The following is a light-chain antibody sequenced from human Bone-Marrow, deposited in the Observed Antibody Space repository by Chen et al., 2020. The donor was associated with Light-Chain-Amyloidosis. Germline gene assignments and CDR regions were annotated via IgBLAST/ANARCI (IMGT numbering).Light chain of an antibody. CDR3: QQNHDLPIT. CDR2: ATF. V-gene: IGKV1-39*01. J-gene: IGKJ4*01. CDR1: QSISNY. Sequence: DIQMTQSPRTLAASVGDRVTVTCRPSQSISNYLNWYQQIPGGAPKLLIYATFNLRPGVPSRFSGSGSGTQYTITIAALQPEDFGTYYCQQNHDLPITFGGGTRVEL.